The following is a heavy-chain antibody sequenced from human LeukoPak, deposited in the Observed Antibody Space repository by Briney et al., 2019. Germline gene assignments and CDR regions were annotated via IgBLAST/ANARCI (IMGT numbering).Heavy chain of an antibody. V-gene: IGHV1-69*06. CDR3: AREKQLVPYYYYYMDV. J-gene: IGHJ6*03. Sequence: ASVKVSCKASGGTFSSYAISWVRQAPGQGLEWMGGIIPIFGTANYAQKFQGRVTITADKSTSTAYMELSSLRSEDTAVYYCAREKQLVPYYYYYMDVWGKGTTVTVSS. CDR1: GGTFSSYA. D-gene: IGHD6-13*01. CDR2: IIPIFGTA.